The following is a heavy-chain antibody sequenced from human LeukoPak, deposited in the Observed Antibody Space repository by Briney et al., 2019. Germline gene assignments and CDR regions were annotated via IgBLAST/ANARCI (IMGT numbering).Heavy chain of an antibody. V-gene: IGHV4-59*08. D-gene: IGHD6-13*01. CDR1: GGSISSYY. J-gene: IGHJ3*02. Sequence: SETLSLTCTVSGGSISSYYWSWIRQPPGKGLEWIGFIYYSGSSNYNPSLKSRVTISLDTSKNQFSLKLSSVTAADTAVYYCARHEAAAGTGDAFDIWGQGTMVTVS. CDR2: IYYSGSS. CDR3: ARHEAAAGTGDAFDI.